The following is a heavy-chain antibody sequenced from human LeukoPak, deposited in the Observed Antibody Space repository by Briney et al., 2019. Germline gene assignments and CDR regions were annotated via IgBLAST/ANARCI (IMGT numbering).Heavy chain of an antibody. CDR2: IYHSGST. V-gene: IGHV4-4*02. Sequence: SGTLSLTCAVSGGSISSSNWWSWVRQPPGKGLEWIGEIYHSGSTNYNPSLKSRVTISVGKSKNQFSLKLSSVTAADTAVYYCARVRIAVAGPIDYWGQGTLVTVSS. D-gene: IGHD6-19*01. J-gene: IGHJ4*02. CDR3: ARVRIAVAGPIDY. CDR1: GGSISSSNW.